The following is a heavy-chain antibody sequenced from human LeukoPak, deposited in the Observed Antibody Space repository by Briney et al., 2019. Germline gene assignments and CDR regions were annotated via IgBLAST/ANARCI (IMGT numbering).Heavy chain of an antibody. CDR3: ARDAPAALYYYYMDV. CDR1: GGSISSSSYY. J-gene: IGHJ6*03. V-gene: IGHV4-39*07. CDR2: IYYSGST. Sequence: SETLSLTCTVSGGSISSSSYYWGWIRQPPGKGLEWIGSIYYSGSTYYNPSLKSRVTISVDTSKNQFSLKLSSVTAADTAVYYCARDAPAALYYYYMDVWGKGTTVTVSS. D-gene: IGHD6-13*01.